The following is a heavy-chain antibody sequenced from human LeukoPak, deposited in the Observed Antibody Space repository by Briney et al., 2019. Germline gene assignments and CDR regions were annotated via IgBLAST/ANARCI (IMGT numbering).Heavy chain of an antibody. D-gene: IGHD4-17*01. CDR1: GFAISSFW. J-gene: IGHJ5*02. CDR3: SRGGYGDYNNWFDP. Sequence: PGGSLRLSCAASGFAISSFWMSWVRQAPGKGLEWVANIKQGGSEKYYVDSVKGRFTISRDNSKNTLYLQMNSLRAEDTAVYYCSRGGYGDYNNWFDPWGQGTLVIVSS. CDR2: IKQGGSEK. V-gene: IGHV3-7*02.